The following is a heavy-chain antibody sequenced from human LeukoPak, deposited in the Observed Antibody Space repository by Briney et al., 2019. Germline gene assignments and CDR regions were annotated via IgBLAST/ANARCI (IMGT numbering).Heavy chain of an antibody. CDR3: ARDQEGFDY. V-gene: IGHV1-58*01. CDR2: IVVGSGNT. CDR1: GFTFTSSA. Sequence: GASVKVSCKASGFTFTSSAVQWVRQARGQRLEWIGWIVVGSGNTSYAQKFQGRVTVTRDTSTSTVHMELSGLRSEDTAVYYCARDQEGFDYWGQGTLVTVSS. J-gene: IGHJ4*02.